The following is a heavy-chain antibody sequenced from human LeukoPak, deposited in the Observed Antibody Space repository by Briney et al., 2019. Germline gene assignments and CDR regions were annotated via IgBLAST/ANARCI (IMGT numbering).Heavy chain of an antibody. CDR3: ARTQIGYCSGTSCTLYYFDY. D-gene: IGHD2-2*01. J-gene: IGHJ4*02. CDR1: GFTFDDYA. CDR2: FTRNGGST. V-gene: IGHV3-20*04. Sequence: PGGSLRLSCATSGFTFDDYALSWVRQDPGKGLEWVSSFTRNGGSTAYAESVKGRFTISRDNARNSLYLQMNSLRAEDTALYYCARTQIGYCSGTSCTLYYFDYWGQGTLVTVSS.